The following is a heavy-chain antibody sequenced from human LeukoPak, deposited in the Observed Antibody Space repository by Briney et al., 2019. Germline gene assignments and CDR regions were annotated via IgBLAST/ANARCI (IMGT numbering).Heavy chain of an antibody. CDR3: TKDTVVVPAAPIPYNWFDP. Sequence: GGSLRLSCAASGFTFSNAWMSWVRQAPGKGLEWVGRIKSKTDGGTTDYAAPVKGRFTISRDDSKNTLYLQMNSLKTEDTAVYYCTKDTVVVPAAPIPYNWFDPWGQGTLVTVSS. V-gene: IGHV3-15*01. D-gene: IGHD2-2*01. CDR2: IKSKTDGGTT. J-gene: IGHJ5*02. CDR1: GFTFSNAW.